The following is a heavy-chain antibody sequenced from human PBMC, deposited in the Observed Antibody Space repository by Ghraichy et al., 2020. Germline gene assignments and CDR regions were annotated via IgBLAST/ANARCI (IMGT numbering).Heavy chain of an antibody. CDR2: ISGSGSST. Sequence: GRSLRLSCAGSGFTFSRYDLSWVRQAPGKGLECVSVISGSGSSTYYADSVKGRFTISRDNSKKTLYLQMDSLRAEDTAVYYCVHLPKGAVGGRAFGYWGQGTLVTVSS. CDR3: VHLPKGAVGGRAFGY. D-gene: IGHD2-15*01. CDR1: GFTFSRYD. V-gene: IGHV3-23*01. J-gene: IGHJ4*02.